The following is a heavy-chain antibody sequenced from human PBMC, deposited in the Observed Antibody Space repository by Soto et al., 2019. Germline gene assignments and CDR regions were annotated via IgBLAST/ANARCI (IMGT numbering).Heavy chain of an antibody. Sequence: PGWSLRLSCASSVFTFSSYAMSWVRQAPGKGLEWVSAISGSGGSTYYADSVKGRFTISRDNSKNTLYLQMNGLRAEDTAVYYCAKEISSLDYWGQGTLVTVSS. CDR2: ISGSGGST. CDR1: VFTFSSYA. J-gene: IGHJ4*02. CDR3: AKEISSLDY. V-gene: IGHV3-23*01. D-gene: IGHD6-13*01.